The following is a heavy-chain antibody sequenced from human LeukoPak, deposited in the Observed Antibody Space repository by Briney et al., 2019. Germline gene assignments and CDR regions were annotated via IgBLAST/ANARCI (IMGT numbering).Heavy chain of an antibody. J-gene: IGHJ4*02. CDR2: IYTSGST. V-gene: IGHV4-4*07. CDR3: ARVGYSSSGNYYNDRGAFDY. Sequence: SETLSLTCTVSGGSISSYYWSWIRQPAGKGLEWIGRIYTSGSTTYNPSLKSRVTMSVDTSKNQFSLKLSSVTAADTAVYYCARVGYSSSGNYYNDRGAFDYWGQGTLVTVSS. D-gene: IGHD3-10*01. CDR1: GGSISSYY.